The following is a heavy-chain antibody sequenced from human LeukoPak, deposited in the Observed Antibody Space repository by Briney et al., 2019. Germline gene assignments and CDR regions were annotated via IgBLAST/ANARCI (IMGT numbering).Heavy chain of an antibody. CDR3: ARDLNTGHDY. V-gene: IGHV6-1*01. J-gene: IGHJ4*02. CDR2: TYYRSKWYY. Sequence: SQTLSLTCAISGDSVSSNTAAWSWIRQSPSRGLEWLGRTYYRSKWYYDYAESVKSRITINPDTSKNQFSLRLSSVIPEDTAIYYCARDLNTGHDYWGQGTLVTVSS. CDR1: GDSVSSNTAA. D-gene: IGHD1-1*01.